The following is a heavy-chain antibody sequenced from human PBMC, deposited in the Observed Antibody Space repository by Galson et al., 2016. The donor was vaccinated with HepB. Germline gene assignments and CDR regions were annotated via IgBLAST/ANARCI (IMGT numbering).Heavy chain of an antibody. D-gene: IGHD3-3*01. Sequence: SVKVSCKASGYTFIDYYMHWVRQAPGQGLVWMGWINPNSGGTNYAPSFQGRVTITRDTSISKAYMELSKLRSDDTAVYYSARGGLSPYYFWSTYFAYWGQGTLVTASS. CDR2: INPNSGGT. J-gene: IGHJ4*02. CDR3: ARGGLSPYYFWSTYFAY. V-gene: IGHV1-2*02. CDR1: GYTFIDYY.